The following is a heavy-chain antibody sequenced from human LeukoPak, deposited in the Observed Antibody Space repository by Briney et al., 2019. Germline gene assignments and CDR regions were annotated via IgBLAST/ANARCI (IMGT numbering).Heavy chain of an antibody. J-gene: IGHJ4*02. CDR2: IKQDGSEK. CDR1: GFTFSSYW. CDR3: ARDEGYYPSDY. V-gene: IGHV3-7*01. D-gene: IGHD3-3*01. Sequence: GGSLRLSCTASGFTFSSYWMSWVRQAPGKGLEWVANIKQDGSEKYFVDSVKGRFTISRDNAKNSLFLQMNSLRAEDTAVYYCARDEGYYPSDYWGQGTLVTVSS.